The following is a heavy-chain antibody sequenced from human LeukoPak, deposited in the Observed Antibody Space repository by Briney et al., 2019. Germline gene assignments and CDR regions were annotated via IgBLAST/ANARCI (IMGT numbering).Heavy chain of an antibody. CDR2: IQYDGSNK. CDR3: AGGHSSGYYPIDY. J-gene: IGHJ4*02. CDR1: GFTFSSYG. D-gene: IGHD3-22*01. Sequence: GGSLRLSCAASGFTFSSYGMHWVRQAPGKGLEWVAFIQYDGSNKNYADSVKGRFTISRENSKNTLYLQMNSLRAEDTAFYYCAGGHSSGYYPIDYWGQGTLVTVSS. V-gene: IGHV3-30*02.